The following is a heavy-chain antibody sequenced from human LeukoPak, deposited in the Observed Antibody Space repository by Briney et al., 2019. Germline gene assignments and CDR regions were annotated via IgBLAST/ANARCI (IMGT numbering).Heavy chain of an antibody. CDR3: ARDSGSTGYSSNWYYFDY. V-gene: IGHV3-30-3*01. CDR1: GFTFSSYA. D-gene: IGHD6-13*01. CDR2: ISYDGSNK. Sequence: GGSLRLSCAASGFTFSSYAMHWVRQAPGKGLEWVAVISYDGSNKYFADSVKGRFTISGDNSKNTLYLQMNSLRAEDTAVYYCARDSGSTGYSSNWYYFDYWGQGTLVTVSS. J-gene: IGHJ4*02.